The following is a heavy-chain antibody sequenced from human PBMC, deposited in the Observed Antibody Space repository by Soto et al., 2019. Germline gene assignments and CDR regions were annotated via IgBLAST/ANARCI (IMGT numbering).Heavy chain of an antibody. CDR3: ARALDTAKASKDNWFDP. D-gene: IGHD5-18*01. V-gene: IGHV3-30*04. Sequence: QVQLVESGGGVVQPGRSLRLSCAASGFTFRSYAMHWVRQAPGKGLEWVAVISYDEKNRYYTDSVKGRFTISRDNSKSXXFLQVNSLRAEDTAVYYCARALDTAKASKDNWFDPWGQGTLVTVSS. CDR1: GFTFRSYA. CDR2: ISYDEKNR. J-gene: IGHJ5*02.